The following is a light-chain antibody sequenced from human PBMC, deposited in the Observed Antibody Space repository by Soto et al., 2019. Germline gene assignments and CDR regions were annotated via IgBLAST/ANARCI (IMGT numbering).Light chain of an antibody. Sequence: EIVMRQSPATLSVSPGERATLSCRGSESVYINSFAWYYQKPGQPPRLLIYDGSNRATGVPARFSGNGSGTDHTLTISSLEPEDSAVYYCQQRSNWPITFGQGTRLEIK. J-gene: IGKJ5*01. CDR1: ESVYINS. CDR2: DGS. CDR3: QQRSNWPIT. V-gene: IGKV3-11*01.